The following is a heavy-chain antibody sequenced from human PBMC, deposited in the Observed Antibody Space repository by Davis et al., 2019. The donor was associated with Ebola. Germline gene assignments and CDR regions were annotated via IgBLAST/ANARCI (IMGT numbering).Heavy chain of an antibody. CDR2: INHGGNT. D-gene: IGHD2-15*01. J-gene: IGHJ6*02. Sequence: SETLSLTCAVYGGSFSNYYWSWIRQPPGKGLEWIGEINHGGNTNYNPSLKSRVSMSVDTSKNQFSLNLRSVTAADTAVYYCARWSVDYYYGFDVWGQGTTVTVSS. V-gene: IGHV4-34*01. CDR1: GGSFSNYY. CDR3: ARWSVDYYYGFDV.